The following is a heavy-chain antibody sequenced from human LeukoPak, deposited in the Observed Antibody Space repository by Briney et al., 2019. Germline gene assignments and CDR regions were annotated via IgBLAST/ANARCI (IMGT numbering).Heavy chain of an antibody. CDR1: GFTFSSYS. CDR3: ASPPSMVRGVIDAV. J-gene: IGHJ4*02. Sequence: NPGGSLRLSCAASGFTFSSYSMNWVRQAPGKGLEWVSSISSSSSYIYYADSVKGRFTISRDNAKNSLYLQMNSLRAEDTAVYYCASPPSMVRGVIDAVWGQGTLVTVSS. D-gene: IGHD3-10*01. CDR2: ISSSSSYI. V-gene: IGHV3-21*01.